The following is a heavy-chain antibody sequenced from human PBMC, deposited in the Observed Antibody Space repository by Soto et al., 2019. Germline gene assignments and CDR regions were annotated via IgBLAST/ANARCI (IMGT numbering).Heavy chain of an antibody. V-gene: IGHV4-39*01. CDR3: ARHGEVGKRAVAGTERGGYYYDGMDV. CDR2: IYYSGST. D-gene: IGHD6-19*01. CDR1: GGSISSSSYY. J-gene: IGHJ6*02. Sequence: QLQLQESGPGLVKPSETLSLTCTVSGGSISSSSYYWGWIRQPPGKGLEWIGSIYYSGSTYYNPSLKSRVTISVNTSKNQFTLKRSSVTAADTAVYYCARHGEVGKRAVAGTERGGYYYDGMDVWGQGTTVTVSS.